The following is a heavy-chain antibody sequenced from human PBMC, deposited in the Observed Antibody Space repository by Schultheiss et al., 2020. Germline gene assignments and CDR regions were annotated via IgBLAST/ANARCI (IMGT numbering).Heavy chain of an antibody. Sequence: GGSLRLSCAASGFTFSSYAMHWVRQAPGKGLEWVAVISYDGSNKYYADSVKGRFTISRDNSKNTLYLQMNSLRAEDTAVYYCARVPDYGDYDPSWFDPWGQGTLVTVSS. CDR1: GFTFSSYA. D-gene: IGHD4-17*01. CDR3: ARVPDYGDYDPSWFDP. V-gene: IGHV3-30-3*01. J-gene: IGHJ5*02. CDR2: ISYDGSNK.